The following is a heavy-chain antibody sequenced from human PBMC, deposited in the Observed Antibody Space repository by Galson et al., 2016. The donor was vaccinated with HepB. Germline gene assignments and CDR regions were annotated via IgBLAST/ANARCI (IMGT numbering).Heavy chain of an antibody. Sequence: SLRLSCAASGFTVSNNYMSWVRQAPGKGLEWVSIIYSGSGGSTYYADSVKGRFTISRDSSKNTLYLQMNSLRPEDTAVYYCARRSDSLLVVTGDCWGQGTLVTVSS. CDR3: ARRSDSLLVVTGDC. D-gene: IGHD2-8*02. J-gene: IGHJ4*02. V-gene: IGHV3-66*04. CDR1: GFTVSNNY. CDR2: IYSGSGGST.